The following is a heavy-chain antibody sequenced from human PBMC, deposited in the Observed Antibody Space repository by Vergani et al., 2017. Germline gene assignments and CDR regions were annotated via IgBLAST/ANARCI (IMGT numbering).Heavy chain of an antibody. V-gene: IGHV4-38-2*02. CDR1: NYSISRGYF. Sequence: QVQLQESGPGLVKPSETLSLTCTVSNYSISRGYFWGWIRRPPGKGLEWIASFHHTGMTYNNPSLKSRVTISVDTSKNLISLKLNPVTAADTALYYCAIHGGSGNLYHLFDSWGQGTLVTVSS. J-gene: IGHJ4*02. CDR3: AIHGGSGNLYHLFDS. CDR2: FHHTGMT. D-gene: IGHD3-10*01.